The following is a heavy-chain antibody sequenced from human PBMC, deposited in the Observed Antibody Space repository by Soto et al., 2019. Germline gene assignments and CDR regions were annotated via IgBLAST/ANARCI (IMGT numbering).Heavy chain of an antibody. CDR2: ISYDASAS. CDR3: VRDYNDGSGRFDY. Sequence: QVQLVESGGGVVQPGTSLRLSCAASGITFSAFAMHWVRQAPGKGLEWVARISYDASASSNADSVKGRFPISRDNSRSTMYLHIDSLTPEDTAIYYCVRDYNDGSGRFDYWGQGALVTVSS. D-gene: IGHD3-22*01. CDR1: GITFSAFA. V-gene: IGHV3-30-3*01. J-gene: IGHJ4*02.